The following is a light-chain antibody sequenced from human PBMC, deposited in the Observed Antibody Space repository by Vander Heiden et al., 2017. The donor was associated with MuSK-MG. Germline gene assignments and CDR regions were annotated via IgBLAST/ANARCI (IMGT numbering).Light chain of an antibody. Sequence: IVVTQSPATLSVSPGERATLSCRASQSISSNLAWYQQIPGQAPRLLIYGASTRATGIPARFSGSGYGTDFTLTISSRQSEDSAVYYCQQYNNWPLLTFGGGTRVEI. CDR2: GAS. V-gene: IGKV3-15*01. CDR3: QQYNNWPLLT. CDR1: QSISSN. J-gene: IGKJ4*01.